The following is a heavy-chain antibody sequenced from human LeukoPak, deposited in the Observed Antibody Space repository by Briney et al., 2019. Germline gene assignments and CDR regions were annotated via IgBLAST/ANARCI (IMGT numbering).Heavy chain of an antibody. CDR1: GFTFSIYA. CDR2: ISDSGGST. CDR3: AKDIVLMVYAMHGPYYFDY. Sequence: PGGCLRLSCAASGFTFSIYAMSWVPQAPGKGREWVSDISDSGGSTYYADSVKGRFTISRDNSKNTLYLQMNSLRAEDTAVYYCAKDIVLMVYAMHGPYYFDYWGQGTLVTVSS. V-gene: IGHV3-23*01. D-gene: IGHD2-8*01. J-gene: IGHJ4*02.